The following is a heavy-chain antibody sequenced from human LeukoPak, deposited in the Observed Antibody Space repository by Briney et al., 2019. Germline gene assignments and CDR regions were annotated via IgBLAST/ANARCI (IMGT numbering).Heavy chain of an antibody. CDR1: GYTLSSYW. Sequence: GESLKISCKGSGYTLSSYWIGWVRQMPGKGLEWMGIIYPGDSDTRYSPSFQGQVTISADKSISTAYLQWSSLKASDTAMYYCARHPYSSGWYNFDYWGQGTLVTVSS. D-gene: IGHD6-19*01. CDR2: IYPGDSDT. V-gene: IGHV5-51*01. CDR3: ARHPYSSGWYNFDY. J-gene: IGHJ4*02.